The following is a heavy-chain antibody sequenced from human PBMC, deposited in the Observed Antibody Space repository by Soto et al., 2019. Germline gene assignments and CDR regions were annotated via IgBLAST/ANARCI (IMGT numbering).Heavy chain of an antibody. D-gene: IGHD2-15*01. V-gene: IGHV3-9*01. J-gene: IGHJ1*01. CDR2: ISWNSGSI. CDR3: AKDTGGVVVAATFQH. CDR1: GFTFDDYA. Sequence: VQLVESGGGLVQPGRSLRLSCAASGFTFDDYAMHWVRQAPGKGLEWVSGISWNSGSIGYADSVKGRFTISRDNAKNSLYLQMNSLRAEDTALYYCAKDTGGVVVAATFQHWGQGTLVTVSS.